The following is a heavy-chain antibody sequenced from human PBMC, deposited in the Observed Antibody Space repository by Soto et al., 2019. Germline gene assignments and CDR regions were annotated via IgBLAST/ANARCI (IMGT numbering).Heavy chain of an antibody. V-gene: IGHV3-23*01. Sequence: VMLSESGGGLVQPGESLRLSCRASGFTFNDYAMAWVRQAPGKGLEWVSSLTGSGHRPYYADSGQGRFAISRDNSKNILYLQVNSVRVEDTAIYYCAKDVEITVATSFAFDVWGQGTTVVVSS. J-gene: IGHJ3*01. D-gene: IGHD3-16*01. CDR1: GFTFNDYA. CDR3: AKDVEITVATSFAFDV. CDR2: LTGSGHRP.